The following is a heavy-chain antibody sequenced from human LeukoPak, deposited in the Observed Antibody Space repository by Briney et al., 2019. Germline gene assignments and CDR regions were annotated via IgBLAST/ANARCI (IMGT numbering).Heavy chain of an antibody. CDR1: GGSISSGGYS. V-gene: IGHV4-30-2*01. D-gene: IGHD6-6*01. CDR2: IYHSGST. CDR3: ARAAARGYNWFDP. Sequence: SETLSLTCAVSGGSISSGGYSWSWIRQPPGKGLEWIGYIYHSGSTYYNPSLKGRVTISVDRSKNQFSLKLSSVTAADTAVYYCARAAARGYNWFDPWGQGTLVTVSS. J-gene: IGHJ5*02.